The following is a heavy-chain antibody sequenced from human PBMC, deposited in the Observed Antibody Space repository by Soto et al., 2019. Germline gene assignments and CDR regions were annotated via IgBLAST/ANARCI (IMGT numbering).Heavy chain of an antibody. CDR2: ISAYNGNT. D-gene: IGHD1-26*01. Sequence: QVQLVQSGAEVKKPGASVKVSCKASGYTFTSYGISWVRQAPGQGLEWLGWISAYNGNTNYARNLQGRVTVTADTSTTTAYMGLRSLRSDDTAVYYCARDRGIVIVGGTIPDYWGQGTLVTVSS. V-gene: IGHV1-18*01. J-gene: IGHJ4*02. CDR3: ARDRGIVIVGGTIPDY. CDR1: GYTFTSYG.